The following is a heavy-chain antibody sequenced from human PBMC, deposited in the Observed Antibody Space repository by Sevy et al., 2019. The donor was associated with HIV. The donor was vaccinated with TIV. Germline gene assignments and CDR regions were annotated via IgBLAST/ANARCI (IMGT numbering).Heavy chain of an antibody. CDR2: IRSKANSYAT. CDR1: GFTFSGSA. Sequence: GGSLRLSCAASGFTFSGSAMHWVRQAPGKGLEWVGRIRSKANSYATAYAASVKGRFTISRDDSKNTAYLQMNSLKTEDTAVYYCTNWDSGWYDASDIWGQGTMVTVSS. CDR3: TNWDSGWYDASDI. D-gene: IGHD6-19*01. J-gene: IGHJ3*02. V-gene: IGHV3-73*01.